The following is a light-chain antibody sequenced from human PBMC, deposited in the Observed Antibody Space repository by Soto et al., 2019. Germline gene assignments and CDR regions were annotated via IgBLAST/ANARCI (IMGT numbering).Light chain of an antibody. CDR3: QQRSNLIT. Sequence: EIVLTHSPATLSLSPGERATLSFSASQSVSTYLAWYQQKPGQALRHVIYDAATRATGRPARFSGSGSGTDFTRTISSLEPEDFAGYYCQQRSNLITFGQGTRLEIK. J-gene: IGKJ5*01. CDR1: QSVSTY. V-gene: IGKV3-11*01. CDR2: DAA.